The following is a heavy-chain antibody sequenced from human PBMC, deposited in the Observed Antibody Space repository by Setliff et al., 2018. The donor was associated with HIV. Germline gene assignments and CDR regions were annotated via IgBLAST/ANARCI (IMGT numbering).Heavy chain of an antibody. D-gene: IGHD2-2*01. J-gene: IGHJ5*02. CDR1: GFTLSGSA. V-gene: IGHV3-73*01. CDR3: SASADGDCATTSCSNWFDP. CDR2: IRNKANSYGT. Sequence: GGSLRLSCAASGFTLSGSAMHWVRQASGKGLEWVGRIRNKANSYGTAYAASVTGRFTISRDDSQNTAYLQMKSLKTEDTAIYFCSASADGDCATTSCSNWFDPWGQGTRVTVSS.